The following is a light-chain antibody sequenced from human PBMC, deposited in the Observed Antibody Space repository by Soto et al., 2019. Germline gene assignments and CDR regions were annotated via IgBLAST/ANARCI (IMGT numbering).Light chain of an antibody. J-gene: IGLJ2*01. V-gene: IGLV2-8*01. CDR2: EVN. CDR3: SSFVGSPVV. CDR1: SSDVGDYNY. Sequence: QSALTQPPSASGSPGQSVTIPCTGTSSDVGDYNYVSWYQQHPGKVPKLIIYEVNKRPSGVPDRFSGSKSGNTASLTVSGLHAEDEADYYCSSFVGSPVVFGGGTQLTVL.